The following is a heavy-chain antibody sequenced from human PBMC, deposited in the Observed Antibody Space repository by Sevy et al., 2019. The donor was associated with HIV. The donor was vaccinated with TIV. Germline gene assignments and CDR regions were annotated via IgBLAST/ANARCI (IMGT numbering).Heavy chain of an antibody. CDR1: GFTFRSYW. V-gene: IGHV3-7*03. J-gene: IGHJ6*02. D-gene: IGHD2-2*01. CDR3: ARDCSSTRCLWGLDV. Sequence: GGSLRLSCAVSGFTFRSYWMSWVRQAPGKGLEWVAHIKVDGSEKYHVDSVKGRFTISRVNAKNSLFLKMNSLRVEDMAVYYCARDCSSTRCLWGLDVWGQGTEVTVSS. CDR2: IKVDGSEK.